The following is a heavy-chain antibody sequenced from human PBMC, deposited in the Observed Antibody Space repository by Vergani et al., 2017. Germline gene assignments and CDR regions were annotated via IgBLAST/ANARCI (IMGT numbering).Heavy chain of an antibody. CDR2: IYPGDSEV. CDR1: GYIFYNFW. CDR3: ASGGHGSENGGSLQL. D-gene: IGHD3-10*01. V-gene: IGHV5-51*01. J-gene: IGHJ3*01. Sequence: EKPLVQSGSDTKTPGESLKISCQAFGYIFYNFWIGWVRQRPGRGLEWMGIIYPGDSEVKSSPTFRGQVIFLVDTSVNTAYLQWRSLQASDPGTYFCASGGHGSENGGSLQLWGQGTNITVSS.